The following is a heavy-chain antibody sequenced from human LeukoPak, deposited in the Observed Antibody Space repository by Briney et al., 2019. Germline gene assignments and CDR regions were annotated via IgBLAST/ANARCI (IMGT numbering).Heavy chain of an antibody. CDR1: GGSFSGYY. CDR2: INHSGST. J-gene: IGHJ4*02. V-gene: IGHV4-34*01. D-gene: IGHD2-15*01. CDR3: ARRQVSCSGGICYEVVMERTTFDY. Sequence: SETLSLTCAVYGGSFSGYYWSWIRQRPGKGLEWIGEINHSGSTNYNPYLKRRVTISVDTCKNKFSLKLSSVTAADTSVYSCARRQVSCSGGICYEVVMERTTFDYWGQGTLVTVSS.